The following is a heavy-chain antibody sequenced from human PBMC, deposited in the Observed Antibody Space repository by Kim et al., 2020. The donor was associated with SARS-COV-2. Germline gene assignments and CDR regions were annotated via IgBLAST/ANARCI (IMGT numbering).Heavy chain of an antibody. D-gene: IGHD6-13*01. CDR1: GYSFTSYW. V-gene: IGHV5-51*01. CDR2: IYPGDSDT. J-gene: IGHJ6*03. CDR3: ARRSFDSSSWYPYYYYMDV. Sequence: GESLKISCKGSGYSFTSYWIGWVRQMPGKGLEWMGIIYPGDSDTRYSPSFQGQVTISADKSISTAYLQWSSLKASDTATYYCARRSFDSSSWYPYYYYMDVWGKGTTVTVSS.